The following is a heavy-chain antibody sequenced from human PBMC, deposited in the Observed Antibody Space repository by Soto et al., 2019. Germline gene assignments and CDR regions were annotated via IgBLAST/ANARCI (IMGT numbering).Heavy chain of an antibody. Sequence: QVQLQESGPGLVKPSDTLSLTCAVSGYSISSSNWWGWIRQPPGKGLEWIGYIYYSGTTYYNPSLKMRVPISVATSQTQFSLKLTSVTAVDTAVYYCASRELQGPIDYWGQGTLVTVSS. CDR3: ASRELQGPIDY. V-gene: IGHV4-28*01. D-gene: IGHD1-26*01. CDR2: IYYSGTT. CDR1: GYSISSSNW. J-gene: IGHJ4*02.